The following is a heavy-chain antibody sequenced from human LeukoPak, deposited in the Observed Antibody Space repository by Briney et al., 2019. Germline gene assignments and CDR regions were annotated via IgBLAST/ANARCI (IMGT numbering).Heavy chain of an antibody. J-gene: IGHJ4*02. D-gene: IGHD3-22*01. CDR3: ARRNYYDSSAYYIFDY. CDR2: IYYGGTT. CDR1: GGSISSTNYF. Sequence: PSETLSLTCSVSGGSISSTNYFWGWIRQPPGEGLEWIGSIYYGGTTYYNPSLKSRVTISVDTSKNQFSLKLTSVTAADTAVYYCARRNYYDSSAYYIFDYWGQGTQVTVSS. V-gene: IGHV4-39*01.